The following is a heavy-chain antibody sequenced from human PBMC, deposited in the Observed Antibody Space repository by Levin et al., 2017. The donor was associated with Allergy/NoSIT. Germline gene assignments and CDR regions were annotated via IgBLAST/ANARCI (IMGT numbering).Heavy chain of an antibody. Sequence: GGSLRLSCAASGFTFDNYAMSWVRQAPGKGLEWVSVMSGSGGTTFYADSVKGRFTISRDNSKNTLYLQMDSLRVEDTAVYYCAKDRIVGAYRPSYFDYWGQGTLVTVSS. CDR3: AKDRIVGAYRPSYFDY. V-gene: IGHV3-23*01. CDR2: MSGSGGTT. J-gene: IGHJ4*02. CDR1: GFTFDNYA. D-gene: IGHD1-26*01.